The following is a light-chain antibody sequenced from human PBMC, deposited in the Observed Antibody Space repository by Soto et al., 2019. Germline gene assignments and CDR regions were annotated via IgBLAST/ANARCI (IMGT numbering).Light chain of an antibody. CDR1: KSDIGVYDF. CDR2: EVV. CDR3: ATWDDGLNGYV. Sequence: QSALTQPPSASGSPGQSVTISCTGTKSDIGVYDFVSWYQHHPGKAPRLIIYEVVQRPSGVPDRFSGSTSATSASLAISGLQSEDESDYYCATWDDGLNGYVFGTGTKVTVL. V-gene: IGLV2-8*01. J-gene: IGLJ1*01.